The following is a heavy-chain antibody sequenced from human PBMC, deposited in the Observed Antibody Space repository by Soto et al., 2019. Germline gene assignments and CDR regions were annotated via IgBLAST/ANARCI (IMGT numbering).Heavy chain of an antibody. CDR2: IIPMLGTA. CDR3: AREIDGYYGMDV. V-gene: IGHV1-69*12. J-gene: IGHJ6*02. CDR1: GGTFSTDS. Sequence: QVQLVQSGAEVKKPGSSVKVSCKASGGTFSTDSISWVRQAPGQGLEWMGGIIPMLGTANNAQKFQGRVTITADESTSTAYMEVSSLRSEDAAGYFCAREIDGYYGMDVWGQGTTVTVAS.